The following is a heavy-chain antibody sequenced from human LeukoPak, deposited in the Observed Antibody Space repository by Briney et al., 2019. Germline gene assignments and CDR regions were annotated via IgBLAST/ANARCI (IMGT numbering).Heavy chain of an antibody. J-gene: IGHJ4*02. CDR1: GGTFSSYA. V-gene: IGHV1-69*13. D-gene: IGHD6-6*01. CDR2: IIPIFGTA. CDR3: ASIAGSSSAISDY. Sequence: SVKVSCKASGGTFSSYAISWVRQAPGQGLEWMGGIIPIFGTANYAQKFQGRVTITADESTSTAYMELSSLRSEDTAVYYCASIAGSSSAISDYRGQGTLVTVSS.